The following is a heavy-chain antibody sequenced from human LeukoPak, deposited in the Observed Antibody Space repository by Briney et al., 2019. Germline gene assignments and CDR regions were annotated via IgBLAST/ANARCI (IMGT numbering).Heavy chain of an antibody. CDR2: ISSSSSYI. V-gene: IGHV3-21*01. CDR3: AREGRTTFDY. CDR1: GSTFSSYS. Sequence: GGSLRLSCAASGSTFSSYSMNWVRQAPGKGLEWVSSISSSSSYIYYADSVKGRFTISRDNAKNSLYLQMNSLRAEDTAVYYCAREGRTTFDYWGQGTLVTVSS. J-gene: IGHJ4*02. D-gene: IGHD1-1*01.